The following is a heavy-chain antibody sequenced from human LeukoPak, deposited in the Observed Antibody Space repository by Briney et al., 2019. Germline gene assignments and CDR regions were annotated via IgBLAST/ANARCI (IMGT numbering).Heavy chain of an antibody. CDR3: ARMGELSLYAIDY. J-gene: IGHJ4*02. CDR2: ISSSSSTI. V-gene: IGHV3-48*01. CDR1: GFTFSSYG. Sequence: GGSLRLSCAASGFTFSSYGMNWVRQAPGKGLEWVSYISSSSSTIYYADSVKGRFTISRDNAKNSLYLQMNSLRAEDTAVYYCARMGELSLYAIDYWGQGTLVTVSS. D-gene: IGHD3-16*02.